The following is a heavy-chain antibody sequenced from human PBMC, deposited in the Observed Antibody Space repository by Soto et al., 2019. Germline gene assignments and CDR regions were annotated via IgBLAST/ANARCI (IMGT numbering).Heavy chain of an antibody. V-gene: IGHV4-61*01. CDR2: IYNSGST. Sequence: SETLSLTCTVSGGSVSSGNQYWSWIRQPPGKGLEWIGYIYNSGSTDYNPSLKSRVSISVDTSMNQFSLNLSSVTAADTAMYLCASGSSLSAYIDSWGQGTLVTVSS. J-gene: IGHJ4*02. CDR1: GGSVSSGNQY. CDR3: ASGSSLSAYIDS. D-gene: IGHD6-13*01.